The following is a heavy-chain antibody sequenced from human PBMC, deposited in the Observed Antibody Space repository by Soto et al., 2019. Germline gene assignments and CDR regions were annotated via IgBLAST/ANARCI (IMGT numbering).Heavy chain of an antibody. CDR2: IYNDGTT. CDR1: GLGVRNNY. J-gene: IGHJ4*02. CDR3: VRDLLQIKLWGTVVY. V-gene: IGHV3-53*01. D-gene: IGHD5-18*01. Sequence: EVRLEESGGGLIQPGGSLRLSCTAYGLGVRNNYMSWVRQAPGMGLEWVSVIYNDGTTYYADSVKGRFTLSRDTSKNTLSLQMDSLRAEDTAVYYCVRDLLQIKLWGTVVYWGQGTLVSVSS.